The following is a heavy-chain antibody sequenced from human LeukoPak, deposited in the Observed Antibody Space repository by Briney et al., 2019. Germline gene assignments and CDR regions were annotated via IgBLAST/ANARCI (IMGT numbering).Heavy chain of an antibody. D-gene: IGHD1-26*01. Sequence: SQTLSLTCAISGDSVSSNSAAWNWIRQSPSRGLEWLGRTYYRSKWYNDYALSVKGRITINADTSKNQFSLQLNSVTPEDTAVYYCARSGGFAEYCPHWGQGTLVTVSS. V-gene: IGHV6-1*01. CDR1: GDSVSSNSAA. J-gene: IGHJ1*01. CDR3: ARSGGFAEYCPH. CDR2: TYYRSKWYN.